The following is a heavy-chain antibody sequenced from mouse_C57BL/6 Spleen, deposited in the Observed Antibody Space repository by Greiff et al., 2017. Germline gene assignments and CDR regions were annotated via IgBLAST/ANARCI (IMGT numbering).Heavy chain of an antibody. J-gene: IGHJ4*01. D-gene: IGHD3-3*01. CDR1: GFTFSDYY. CDR2: INYDGSST. Sequence: EVKLMESEGGLVQPGSSMKLSCTASGFTFSDYYMAWVRQVPEKGLEWVANINYDGSSTYYLDSLKSRFIISRDTAKNILYLQMSSLKSEDTATYYCAREGDVSYAMDYWGQGTSVTVSS. V-gene: IGHV5-16*01. CDR3: AREGDVSYAMDY.